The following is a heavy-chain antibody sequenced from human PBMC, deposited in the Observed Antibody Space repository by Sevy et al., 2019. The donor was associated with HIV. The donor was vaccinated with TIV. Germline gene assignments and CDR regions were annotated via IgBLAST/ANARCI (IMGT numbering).Heavy chain of an antibody. CDR2: ISYDGNNK. J-gene: IGHJ4*02. CDR3: AKERADTSRAFDY. Sequence: GGSLRLSCAASGFTFNNSDIHWVRQAPGKGLEWVAIISYDGNNKHYAGSVMGRFSMSRDNSKNTLFLQMNSLRTDDTAIYYCAKERADTSRAFDYRGQGTLVTVSS. V-gene: IGHV3-30*18. CDR1: GFTFNNSD. D-gene: IGHD6-19*01.